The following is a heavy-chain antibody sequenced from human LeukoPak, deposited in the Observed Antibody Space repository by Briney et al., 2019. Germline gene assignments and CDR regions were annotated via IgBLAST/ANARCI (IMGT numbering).Heavy chain of an antibody. D-gene: IGHD3-22*01. CDR1: GAPISGYF. Sequence: SETLSLTCTVSGAPISGYFWSWIRQPAGKGLERIGRIYSSGSTHYNPSLKSRVTMSVAMSKNQFSLNLSSVTAADTAVYYCARSYYHDRTGYYSFDSWGQGTRVTVSS. J-gene: IGHJ4*02. CDR2: IYSSGST. V-gene: IGHV4-4*07. CDR3: ARSYYHDRTGYYSFDS.